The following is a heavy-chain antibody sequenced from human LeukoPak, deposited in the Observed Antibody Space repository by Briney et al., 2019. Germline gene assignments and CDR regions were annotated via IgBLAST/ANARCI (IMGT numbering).Heavy chain of an antibody. CDR2: MNPNSGNT. D-gene: IGHD3-22*01. Sequence: GASVKVSCKASGYTFSTYDINWVRHVTGQGLEWMGWMNPNSGNTGYAQKFQGRVTITRNTSISTAYMELSSLRSEDTAVYYCARGQGYYYDSSGYYYRENWFDPWGQGTLVTVSS. CDR1: GYTFSTYD. V-gene: IGHV1-8*01. J-gene: IGHJ5*02. CDR3: ARGQGYYYDSSGYYYRENWFDP.